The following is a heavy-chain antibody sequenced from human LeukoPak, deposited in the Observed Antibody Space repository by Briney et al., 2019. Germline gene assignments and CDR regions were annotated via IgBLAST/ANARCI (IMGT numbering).Heavy chain of an antibody. Sequence: PSETLSLTCAVYGGSFSGYYWSWIRQPPGKGLEWIGEINHSGSTNYNPSLKSRVTISLDTSKNQCSLKLSSVTAADTAVYDWARWLFGYWGQGTLVSVS. J-gene: IGHJ4*02. D-gene: IGHD5-12*01. V-gene: IGHV4-34*01. CDR1: GGSFSGYY. CDR3: ARWLFGY. CDR2: INHSGST.